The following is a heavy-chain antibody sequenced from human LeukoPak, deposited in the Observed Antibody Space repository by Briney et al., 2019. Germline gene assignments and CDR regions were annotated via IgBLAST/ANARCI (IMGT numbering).Heavy chain of an antibody. D-gene: IGHD3-9*01. CDR1: GFTFSSYA. CDR3: ARQYYDILTGYPLYYYGMDV. J-gene: IGHJ6*02. V-gene: IGHV3-30-3*01. CDR2: ISYDGSNK. Sequence: AGGSLRLSCAASGFTFSSYAMHWVRQAPGKGLEWVAVISYDGSNKYYADSVKGRFTISRDNSKNTLYLQMNSLRAEDTAVYYCARQYYDILTGYPLYYYGMDVWGQGTTVTVSS.